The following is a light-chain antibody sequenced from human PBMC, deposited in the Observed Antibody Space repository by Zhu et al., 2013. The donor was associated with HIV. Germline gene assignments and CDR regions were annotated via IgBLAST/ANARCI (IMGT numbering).Light chain of an antibody. V-gene: IGKV1-5*03. Sequence: DIQMTQSPSTLASVGDRVTITCRASQSITTWLAWYQQKPGKAPKLLIYKASSLESGVPSRFSGSGSGTEFTLTINSLQPDDFATYYCQQYNHYSTFGQGTKVEMK. CDR3: QQYNHYST. J-gene: IGKJ1*01. CDR2: KAS. CDR1: QSITTW.